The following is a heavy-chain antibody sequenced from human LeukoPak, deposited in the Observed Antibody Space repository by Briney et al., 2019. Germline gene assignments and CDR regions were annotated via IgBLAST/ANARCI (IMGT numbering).Heavy chain of an antibody. J-gene: IGHJ4*02. CDR2: INPNSGGT. V-gene: IGHV1-2*02. Sequence: ASVKVSCKASGYTFTGYYMHWVRQAPGQGLEWMGWINPNSGGTNYAQKFQGRVTMTRDTSISTAYMELSRPRSDDTAVYYCARASHYYDSSGYYVFDYWGQGTLVTVSS. CDR1: GYTFTGYY. D-gene: IGHD3-22*01. CDR3: ARASHYYDSSGYYVFDY.